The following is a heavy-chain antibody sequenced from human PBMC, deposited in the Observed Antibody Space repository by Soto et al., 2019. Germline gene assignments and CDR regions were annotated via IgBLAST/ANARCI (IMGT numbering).Heavy chain of an antibody. V-gene: IGHV3-53*02. D-gene: IGHD1-26*01. J-gene: IGHJ6*02. CDR3: ARDPTATRHGMDV. CDR1: GFNVSSNY. Sequence: EVQLVETGGGLIQPGGSLRLSCAASGFNVSSNYMSWVRQAPGKGLEWVSVIYSGGSTYYADSVRGRFTISRDNSKNTLYLQMKSLRAEDTAVYYCARDPTATRHGMDVWGQGTTGTVSS. CDR2: IYSGGST.